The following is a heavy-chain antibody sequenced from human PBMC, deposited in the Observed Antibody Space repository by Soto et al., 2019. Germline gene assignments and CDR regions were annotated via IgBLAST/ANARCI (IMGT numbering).Heavy chain of an antibody. J-gene: IGHJ5*02. CDR2: IYYSGST. V-gene: IGHV4-39*01. CDR1: GGSISSSSYY. Sequence: PSETLSLTCTVSGGSISSSSYYWGWIRQPPGKGLEWIGSIYYSGSTYYNPSLKSRVTISVDTSKNQFSLKLSSVTAADTAVYYCASPKIAFYNWFGPWGQGILVTVSS. CDR3: ASPKIAFYNWFGP. D-gene: IGHD3-3*02.